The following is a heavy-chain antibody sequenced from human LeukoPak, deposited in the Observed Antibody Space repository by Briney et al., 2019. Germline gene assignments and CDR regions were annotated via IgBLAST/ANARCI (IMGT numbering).Heavy chain of an antibody. CDR3: ARNPTMIGAFDI. D-gene: IGHD3-22*01. V-gene: IGHV1-46*01. Sequence: GASVKVSCKASGYTFTNFYMHWVRQAPGQGLEWMGIVNPSGGSTSYAQNFQGRLTMTRDTSTSTVCMELSSLRSEDTAVYYCARNPTMIGAFDIWGQGTMVTVSS. CDR1: GYTFTNFY. CDR2: VNPSGGST. J-gene: IGHJ3*02.